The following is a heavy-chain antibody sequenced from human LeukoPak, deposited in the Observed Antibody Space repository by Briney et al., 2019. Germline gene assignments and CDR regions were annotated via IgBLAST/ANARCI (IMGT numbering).Heavy chain of an antibody. V-gene: IGHV3-66*01. CDR1: GFTVTNKD. CDR2: IYIGSTT. D-gene: IGHD1/OR15-1a*01. J-gene: IGHJ1*01. Sequence: GGSLRLSWAASGFTVTNKDISCVRQAPGKWLGWVSVIYIGSTTYYAHSVKERFTITRDNSKKPLYLHMNSLRAEDTAVYYCARDGNKSGLEYWGQGPLVTVSS. CDR3: ARDGNKSGLEY.